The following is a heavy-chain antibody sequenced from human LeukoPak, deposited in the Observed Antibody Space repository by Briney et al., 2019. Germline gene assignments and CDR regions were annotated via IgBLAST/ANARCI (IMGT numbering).Heavy chain of an antibody. Sequence: PGGSLRLSCAASGFTFSSYGMSWVRQAPGKGLEWVSAISGSGGSTYYADSVKGRFTISRDNSKNTLYLQMNSLRADDTAIYYCARDLGWLHYADWGQGTLVTVS. CDR2: ISGSGGST. V-gene: IGHV3-23*01. CDR3: ARDLGWLHYAD. J-gene: IGHJ4*02. CDR1: GFTFSSYG. D-gene: IGHD5-12*01.